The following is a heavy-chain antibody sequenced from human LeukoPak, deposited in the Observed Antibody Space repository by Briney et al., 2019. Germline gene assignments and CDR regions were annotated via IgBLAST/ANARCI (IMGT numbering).Heavy chain of an antibody. CDR2: MFHVGYT. CDR3: ARVAIFGVVINAMDV. J-gene: IGHJ6*02. Sequence: PSETLSLTCSVSGGSISSNRHFWGWIRQPPGKGLEWIGSMFHVGYTNYNPSLRSRVTMSVDTSKNQFSLKLSSVTAADTAVYYCARVAIFGVVINAMDVWGQGITVTVSS. CDR1: GGSISSNRHF. V-gene: IGHV4-39*07. D-gene: IGHD3-3*01.